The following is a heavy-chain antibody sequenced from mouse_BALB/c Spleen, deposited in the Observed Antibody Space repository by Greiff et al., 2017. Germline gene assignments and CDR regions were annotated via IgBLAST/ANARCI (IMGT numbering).Heavy chain of an antibody. CDR2: IDPENGDT. CDR3: NAGGNYVEAMDY. J-gene: IGHJ4*01. Sequence: EVMLVESGAELVRSGASVKLSCTASGFNIKDYYMHWVKQRPEQGLEWIGWIDPENGDTEYAPKFQGKATMTADTSSNTAYLQLSSLTSEDTAVYYCNAGGNYVEAMDYWGEGTSVTVSS. CDR1: GFNIKDYY. V-gene: IGHV14-4*02. D-gene: IGHD2-1*01.